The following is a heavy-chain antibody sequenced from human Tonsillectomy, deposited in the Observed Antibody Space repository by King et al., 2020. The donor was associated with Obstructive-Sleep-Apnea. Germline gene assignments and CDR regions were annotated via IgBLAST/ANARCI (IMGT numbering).Heavy chain of an antibody. CDR1: GGSISLYY. CDR3: ARQTGHYYGMDV. Sequence: VQLQESGPGLVKPSETLSLTCTVSGGSISLYYWSWTRQPQGKGLEWIGYIYYTGNTNYNPSLKSRVSISIDTSKNQFSQKVTSVTAADTAVYYCARQTGHYYGMDVWGQGTTVTVSS. D-gene: IGHD3-10*01. V-gene: IGHV4-59*08. J-gene: IGHJ6*02. CDR2: IYYTGNT.